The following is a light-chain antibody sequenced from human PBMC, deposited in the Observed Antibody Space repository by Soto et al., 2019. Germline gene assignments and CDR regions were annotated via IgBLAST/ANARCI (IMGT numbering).Light chain of an antibody. Sequence: EIVLTQSPGTLSLSPGERATLSCRASQSVSSSYLAWYQQKPGQAPRLLIYGASSRATGIPDRFSSSGSGTDFTLIISRLEPEDFAVYYCQQYGSSPPWTFGQGTKVDIK. CDR2: GAS. J-gene: IGKJ1*01. V-gene: IGKV3-20*01. CDR3: QQYGSSPPWT. CDR1: QSVSSSY.